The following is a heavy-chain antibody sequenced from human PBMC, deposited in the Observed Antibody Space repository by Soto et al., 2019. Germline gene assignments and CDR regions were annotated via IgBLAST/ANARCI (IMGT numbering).Heavy chain of an antibody. J-gene: IGHJ4*02. CDR3: ARGQEGVVATH. CDR1: GGSLSGYY. V-gene: IGHV4-34*01. CDR2: IKDGGRT. Sequence: QVQLQQWGAGLLKPSETLSLNCAVNGGSLSGYYWSWIRQPPGKGLEWIGEIKDGGRTNYSPSLKSXXTXSXXTSTNQFSLRLYSVTAADTGVYYCARGQEGVVATHWDQGTLVTVSS. D-gene: IGHD5-12*01.